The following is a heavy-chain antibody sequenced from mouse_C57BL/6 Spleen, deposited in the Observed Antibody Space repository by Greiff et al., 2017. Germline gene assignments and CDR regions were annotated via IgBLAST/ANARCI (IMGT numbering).Heavy chain of an antibody. CDR2: IDPETGGT. J-gene: IGHJ4*01. CDR1: GYTFTDYE. Sequence: VQLQQSGAELVRPGASVTLSCKASGYTFTDYEMHWVKQTPVHGLEWIGAIDPETGGTAYNQKFKGKAILTADKSSSTAYMELRSLTSEDSAVYYCTSQISYSYAMDYGGQGTSVTVSS. CDR3: TSQISYSYAMDY. V-gene: IGHV1-15*01. D-gene: IGHD2-10*01.